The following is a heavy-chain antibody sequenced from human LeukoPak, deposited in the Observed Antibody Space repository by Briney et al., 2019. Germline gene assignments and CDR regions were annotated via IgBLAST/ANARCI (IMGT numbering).Heavy chain of an antibody. J-gene: IGHJ4*02. CDR2: IYYSGST. D-gene: IGHD1-26*01. CDR1: GGSISSGDYY. Sequence: SETLSLTCTVSGGSISSGDYYWSWIRQPPGKGLEWIGYIYYSGSTYYNPSPKSRVTISVDTSKNQFSLKLSSVTAADTAVYYCARGIVGATSSPYFDYWGQGTLVTVSS. CDR3: ARGIVGATSSPYFDY. V-gene: IGHV4-30-4*01.